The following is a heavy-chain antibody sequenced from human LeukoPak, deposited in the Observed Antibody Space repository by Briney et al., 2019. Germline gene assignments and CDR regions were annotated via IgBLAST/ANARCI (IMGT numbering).Heavy chain of an antibody. Sequence: PSETLSLTCTVSGGSISSYYWSWIRQPPGKGLEWIGEINHSGSTNYNPSLKSRVTISVDTSKNQFSLKLSSVTAADTAVYYCARGGGSIVVVPAAISWFDPWGQGTLVTVSS. J-gene: IGHJ5*02. V-gene: IGHV4-34*01. CDR1: GGSISSYY. CDR3: ARGGGSIVVVPAAISWFDP. D-gene: IGHD2-2*01. CDR2: INHSGST.